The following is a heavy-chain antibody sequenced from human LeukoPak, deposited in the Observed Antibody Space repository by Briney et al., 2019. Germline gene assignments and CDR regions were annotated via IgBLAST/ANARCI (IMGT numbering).Heavy chain of an antibody. CDR2: IVVGSGNT. Sequence: GTSVKVSCKASGFTFTSSAVQWVRQARGQRLEWIGWIVVGSGNTNYAQKFQERVTITRDTSISTAYIELSRLTSDDTAVYYCARGIYDNHFDYWGQGTLVTVSS. D-gene: IGHD3-9*01. V-gene: IGHV1-58*01. J-gene: IGHJ4*02. CDR1: GFTFTSSA. CDR3: ARGIYDNHFDY.